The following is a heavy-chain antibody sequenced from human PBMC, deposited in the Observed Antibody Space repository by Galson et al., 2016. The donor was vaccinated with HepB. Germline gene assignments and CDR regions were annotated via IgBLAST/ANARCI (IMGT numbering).Heavy chain of an antibody. V-gene: IGHV3-48*02. Sequence: SLRLSCAGSGFTFSTSGLNWVRQAPGKGLQWISYISSSISTIYYADSVVGRFTISRDNAKNSVYLQMNNLRDEDTAVYYCAKELVRSAFDLWGQGTMVTVSS. D-gene: IGHD6-6*01. J-gene: IGHJ3*01. CDR1: GFTFSTSG. CDR2: ISSSISTI. CDR3: AKELVRSAFDL.